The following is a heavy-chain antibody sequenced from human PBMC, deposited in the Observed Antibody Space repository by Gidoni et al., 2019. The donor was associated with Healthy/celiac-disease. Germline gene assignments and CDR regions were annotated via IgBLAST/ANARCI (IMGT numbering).Heavy chain of an antibody. D-gene: IGHD2-2*01. J-gene: IGHJ4*02. CDR2: IYYSGST. V-gene: IGHV4-59*01. CDR3: ARGRNYQLLGPYYFDY. Sequence: QVQLQESGPGLVKPSETLSLTCPVSGGSISRYYWSCIRQPPGKGLEWIGYIYYSGSTNYNPSLKSRVTISVDTSKNQFSLKLSSVTAADTAVYYCARGRNYQLLGPYYFDYWGQGTLVTVSS. CDR1: GGSISRYY.